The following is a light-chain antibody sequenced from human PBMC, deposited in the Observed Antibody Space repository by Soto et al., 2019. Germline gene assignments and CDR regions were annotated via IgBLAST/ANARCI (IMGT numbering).Light chain of an antibody. V-gene: IGKV1-5*01. CDR1: QSISSW. Sequence: DIQMTQSPATLSASVGERATITCRASQSISSWLAWYQQKPGKAPKLLIYDASSLESGVPSRFSGSGSGTDFTLTITSLQPEDSATYYCQQGYRTPRTFGQGTKVDI. CDR2: DAS. J-gene: IGKJ1*01. CDR3: QQGYRTPRT.